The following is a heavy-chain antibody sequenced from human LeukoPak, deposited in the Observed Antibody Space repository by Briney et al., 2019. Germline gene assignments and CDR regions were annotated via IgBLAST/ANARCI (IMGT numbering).Heavy chain of an antibody. Sequence: PSETLSLTCTVSGGSISSYYWSWIRQPPGKGLEWIGYIYYSGSTNYNPSLKSRVTISVDTSKNQFSLKLSSVTAADTAVYYCARRSPGYSYGEYYYYGMDVWGQGTTVTVSS. V-gene: IGHV4-59*08. D-gene: IGHD5-18*01. CDR2: IYYSGST. J-gene: IGHJ6*02. CDR3: ARRSPGYSYGEYYYYGMDV. CDR1: GGSISSYY.